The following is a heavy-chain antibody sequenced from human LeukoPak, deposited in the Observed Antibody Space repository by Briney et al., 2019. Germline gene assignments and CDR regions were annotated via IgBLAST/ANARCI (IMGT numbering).Heavy chain of an antibody. CDR3: ARDIFSMAGPDLDC. CDR2: ISWDSGSI. J-gene: IGHJ4*02. D-gene: IGHD6-19*01. Sequence: PGGSLRLSCAASGFTFDNYAMHWVRQTPGKGLEWVSGISWDSGSINYADSVKGRFTISRDNAKNSLFLQMNSLRTEDTALYYCARDIFSMAGPDLDCWGQGTQVTVSS. V-gene: IGHV3-9*01. CDR1: GFTFDNYA.